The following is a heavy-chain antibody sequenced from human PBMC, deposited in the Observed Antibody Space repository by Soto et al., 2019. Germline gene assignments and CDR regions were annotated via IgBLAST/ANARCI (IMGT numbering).Heavy chain of an antibody. CDR3: ARAVYDSSGPLGVMKYYFDY. J-gene: IGHJ4*02. V-gene: IGHV4-59*01. D-gene: IGHD3-22*01. CDR1: GGSISNYY. CDR2: IYYSGST. Sequence: PSETLSLTWTVSGGSISNYYWSWIRQPPGKGLEWIGYIYYSGSTNYNPSLKSRVTISVDTSKNQFSLKLSSMTAADTAVYYCARAVYDSSGPLGVMKYYFDYWGQGTLVTVSS.